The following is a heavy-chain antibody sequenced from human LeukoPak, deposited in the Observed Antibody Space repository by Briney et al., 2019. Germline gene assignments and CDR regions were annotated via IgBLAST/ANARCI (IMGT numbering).Heavy chain of an antibody. D-gene: IGHD6-19*01. CDR1: GGSFSGYY. CDR3: ARGRSSIAVAGTPYYYCCMDV. J-gene: IGHJ6*03. V-gene: IGHV4-34*01. CDR2: INHSGST. Sequence: SETLCLTCAVSGGSFSGYYWSWIRQPPRKGLEWIGEINHSGSTNYNPSLTSRVDIPVDTSKNQFSLKVRSVTAADRAVYYCARGRSSIAVAGTPYYYCCMDVWGKGAAGRLSS.